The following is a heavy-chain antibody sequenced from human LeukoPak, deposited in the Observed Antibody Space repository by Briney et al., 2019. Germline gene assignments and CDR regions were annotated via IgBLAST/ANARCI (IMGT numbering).Heavy chain of an antibody. D-gene: IGHD6-6*01. CDR3: ARDREITTRPGGWFDP. Sequence: SVKVSCKASGGTFSSYAISWVRQAPGQGLEWMGGVIPISGGATYAQTFRDRVTFTADESTNIAYMELRSLSSDDTAVYFCARDREITTRPGGWFDPWGQGTLVTVSS. CDR1: GGTFSSYA. CDR2: VIPISGGA. V-gene: IGHV1-69*13. J-gene: IGHJ5*02.